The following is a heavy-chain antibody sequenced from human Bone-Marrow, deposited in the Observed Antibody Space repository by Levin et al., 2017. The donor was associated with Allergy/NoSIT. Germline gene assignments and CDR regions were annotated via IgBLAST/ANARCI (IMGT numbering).Heavy chain of an antibody. CDR1: GGIFSKYA. J-gene: IGHJ4*02. D-gene: IGHD2-8*02. CDR2: IIPIYVTT. V-gene: IGHV1-69*13. CDR3: ARDRDGLYWGAGFDS. Sequence: SVKVSCKASGGIFSKYAISWVRQAPGQGLEWMGGIIPIYVTTNYAQQFQARVTITADESTSTAYMELRSLRSEDTAVYYCARDRDGLYWGAGFDSWGQGTLVTVSS.